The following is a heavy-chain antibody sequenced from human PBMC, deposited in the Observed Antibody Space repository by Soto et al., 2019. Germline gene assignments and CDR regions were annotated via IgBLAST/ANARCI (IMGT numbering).Heavy chain of an antibody. V-gene: IGHV1-69*06. CDR2: IIPIFGTA. CDR1: GGTFSSYA. D-gene: IGHD3-22*01. CDR3: ASGYYRGVRYYFDY. J-gene: IGHJ4*02. Sequence: GPSVKVSCKASGGTFSSYAISWVRQAPGQGLEWMGGIIPIFGTANYAQKFQGRVTITADKSTSTAYMELSSLRSEDTAVYYCASGYYRGVRYYFDYWGQGTLVTVSS.